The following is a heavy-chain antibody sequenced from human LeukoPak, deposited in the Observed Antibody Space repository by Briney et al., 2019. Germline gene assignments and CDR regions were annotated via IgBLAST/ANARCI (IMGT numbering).Heavy chain of an antibody. J-gene: IGHJ4*02. D-gene: IGHD3-10*01. Sequence: SETLSLTCAFYGGSFSGYYWSWIRQPPGKGLEWIGEINHSGSTNYNPSLKSRVTISVDTSKNQFSLKLSSVTPAYTAVYYCARGWWSTMVRGVAGYWGQGTLVTVSS. CDR3: ARGWWSTMVRGVAGY. V-gene: IGHV4-34*01. CDR2: INHSGST. CDR1: GGSFSGYY.